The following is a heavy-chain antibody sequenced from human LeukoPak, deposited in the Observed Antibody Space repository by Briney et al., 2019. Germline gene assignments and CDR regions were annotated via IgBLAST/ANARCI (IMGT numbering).Heavy chain of an antibody. V-gene: IGHV3-7*03. D-gene: IGHD2-15*01. Sequence: GALRLFCSTFGFNFRSYWMSWVRQAPGEGVGLVANIKADGSEKYYVDSVKGRFTISRDNAKNSLYLQMNSLRAEDTAVYYCARDTGSGYCSGGRCRGAFDIWGQGTMVTVSS. CDR2: IKADGSEK. CDR1: GFNFRSYW. CDR3: ARDTGSGYCSGGRCRGAFDI. J-gene: IGHJ3*02.